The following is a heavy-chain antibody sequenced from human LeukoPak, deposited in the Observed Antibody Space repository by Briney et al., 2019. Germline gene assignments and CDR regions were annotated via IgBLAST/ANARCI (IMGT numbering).Heavy chain of an antibody. J-gene: IGHJ6*03. CDR1: SGSISSVGYY. V-gene: IGHV4-31*03. CDR3: ARTGRENYYDTSAYFNAPYYYFMDV. D-gene: IGHD3-22*01. CDR2: IFYSGRT. Sequence: PSETLSLTCTVSSGSISSVGYYWSWIRPLPGRGLEWVGYIFYSGRTYYTPSLKSRITISLDTPKNQFSLKLSSVTAADTAVYYCARTGRENYYDTSAYFNAPYYYFMDVWGTGTTVTVSS.